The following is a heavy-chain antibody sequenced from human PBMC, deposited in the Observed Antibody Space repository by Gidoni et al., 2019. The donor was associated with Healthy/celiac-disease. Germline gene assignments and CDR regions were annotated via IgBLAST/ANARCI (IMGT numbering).Heavy chain of an antibody. CDR2: ISWDGGST. CDR3: AKDIARYYDSSGYYPDY. V-gene: IGHV3-43D*03. J-gene: IGHJ4*02. D-gene: IGHD3-22*01. Sequence: EVQLVESGGVVVQPGGSLRLSCAASGFTLYDYAMHWVRQAPGKGLEWVSLISWDGGSTYYADSVKGRFTISRDNSKNSLYLQMNSLRADDTALYYCAKDIARYYDSSGYYPDYWGQGTLVTVSS. CDR1: GFTLYDYA.